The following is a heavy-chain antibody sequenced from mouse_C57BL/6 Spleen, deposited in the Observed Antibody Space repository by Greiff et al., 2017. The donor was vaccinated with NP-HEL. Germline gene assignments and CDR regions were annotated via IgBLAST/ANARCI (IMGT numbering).Heavy chain of an antibody. CDR1: GYTFTDYE. D-gene: IGHD1-1*01. CDR3: TKFLLTMTTVVAEAMDY. J-gene: IGHJ4*01. V-gene: IGHV1-15*01. CDR2: IDPETGGT. Sequence: QVQLQQSGAELVRPGASVTLSCKASGYTFTDYEMHWVKQTPVHGLEWIGAIDPETGGTAYNQKFKGKAILTADKSSSTAYMELRSLTSEDSAVYYCTKFLLTMTTVVAEAMDYWGQGTSVTVAS.